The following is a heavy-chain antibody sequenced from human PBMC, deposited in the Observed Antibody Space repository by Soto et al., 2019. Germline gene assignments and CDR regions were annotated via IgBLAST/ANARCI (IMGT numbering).Heavy chain of an antibody. Sequence: SETLSLTCTVSGGSISSYYWSWIRQPPGKGLEWIGYIYYSGSTNYNPSLKSRVTISVDTSKNQFSLKLSSVTAADTAVYYCAREGDCSGGSCYSSDAFDIWGQGTMVTVSS. CDR3: AREGDCSGGSCYSSDAFDI. CDR1: GGSISSYY. J-gene: IGHJ3*02. CDR2: IYYSGST. V-gene: IGHV4-59*01. D-gene: IGHD2-15*01.